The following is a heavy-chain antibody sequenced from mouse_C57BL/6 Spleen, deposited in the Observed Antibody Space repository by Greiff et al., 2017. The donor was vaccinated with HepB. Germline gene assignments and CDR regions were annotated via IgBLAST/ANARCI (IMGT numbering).Heavy chain of an antibody. CDR1: GYAFSSYW. V-gene: IGHV1-80*01. J-gene: IGHJ2*01. Sequence: QVQLQQSGAELVKPGASVKISCKASGYAFSSYWMNWVKQRPGKGLEWIGQIYPGDGDTNYNGKFKGKATLTADKSSSTAYMQLSSLTSEDSAVYFCARDGYYANWDDYFDYWGQGTTLTVSS. D-gene: IGHD2-3*01. CDR3: ARDGYYANWDDYFDY. CDR2: IYPGDGDT.